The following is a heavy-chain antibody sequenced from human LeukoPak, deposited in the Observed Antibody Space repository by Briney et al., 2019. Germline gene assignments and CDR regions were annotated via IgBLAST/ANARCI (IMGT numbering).Heavy chain of an antibody. D-gene: IGHD6-13*01. CDR3: AKAKFVGIAAAGKVNWFDP. V-gene: IGHV3-23*01. Sequence: GGSLRLSCAASGFTFSSYAMSWVRQAPGKGLEWVSAISGSGGSTYYADSVTGRFTISRDNSKNTLYLQMNSLRAEDTAVYYCAKAKFVGIAAAGKVNWFDPWGQGTLVTVSS. J-gene: IGHJ5*02. CDR2: ISGSGGST. CDR1: GFTFSSYA.